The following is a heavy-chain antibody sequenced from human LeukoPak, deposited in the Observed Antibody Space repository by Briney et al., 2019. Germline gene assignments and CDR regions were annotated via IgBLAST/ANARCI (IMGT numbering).Heavy chain of an antibody. V-gene: IGHV4-34*01. Sequence: PSETLSLTCAVYGGSFSGYYWSCIRQPPGKGLEWVGEINHSGSTDYNPSLKSRVTISLDTSKNQFSLKLSSVTAADTAVYYCARARYSSSWYQSTQFDPWGQGTLVTVSS. CDR3: ARARYSSSWYQSTQFDP. CDR1: GGSFSGYY. D-gene: IGHD6-13*01. CDR2: INHSGST. J-gene: IGHJ5*02.